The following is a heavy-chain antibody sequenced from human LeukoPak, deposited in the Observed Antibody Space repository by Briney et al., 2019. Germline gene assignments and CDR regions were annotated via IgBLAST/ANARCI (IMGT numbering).Heavy chain of an antibody. J-gene: IGHJ4*02. CDR3: ARGRITGYFDY. CDR1: RFIFSTSY. V-gene: IGHV3-53*01. CDR2: IYSGGST. Sequence: GGSLRLSCAASRFIFSTSYMTWVRQAPGKGLEGVSFIYSGGSTYYADSVKGRFTISRDSSKNTLYLKMHSLRVEDTAVYYCARGRITGYFDYWGQGTLVTVSS. D-gene: IGHD3-16*01.